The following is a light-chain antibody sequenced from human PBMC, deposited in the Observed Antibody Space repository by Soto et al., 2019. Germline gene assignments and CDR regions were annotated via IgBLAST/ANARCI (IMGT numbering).Light chain of an antibody. J-gene: IGKJ4*01. CDR3: LQHNSYPLT. CDR2: AVS. CDR1: QGIRRD. V-gene: IGKV1-17*01. Sequence: DIQMTQSPSSLSAPVGGRVTITCRASQGIRRDLGWYQQKPGKAPTRLIYAVSSLHSGVPSRFSGSGSGTEISLTTSRLQPEDSATYDCLQHNSYPLTCGGGTKVEIK.